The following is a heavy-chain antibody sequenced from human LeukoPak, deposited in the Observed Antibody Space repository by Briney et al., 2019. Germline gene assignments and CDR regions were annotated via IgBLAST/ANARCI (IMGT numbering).Heavy chain of an antibody. CDR3: ARAGFASWSLNYYDSSGYSH. CDR2: ISAYNGNT. Sequence: GASVKVSCKASGYTFTSYGISWVRQAPGQGLEWMGWISAYNGNTNYAQKLQGRVTMTTDTSTSTAYMELRSLRSDDTAVYYCARAGFASWSLNYYDSSGYSHWGQGTLVTVSS. J-gene: IGHJ4*02. CDR1: GYTFTSYG. V-gene: IGHV1-18*01. D-gene: IGHD3-22*01.